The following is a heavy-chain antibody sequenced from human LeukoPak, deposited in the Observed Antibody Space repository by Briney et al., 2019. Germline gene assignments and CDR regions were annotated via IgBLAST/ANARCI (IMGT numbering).Heavy chain of an antibody. D-gene: IGHD5-18*01. CDR2: ISSSSSYI. V-gene: IGHV3-21*01. CDR3: ARDVDTAIPPGLYY. J-gene: IGHJ4*02. CDR1: GFTFSSYS. Sequence: GGSLRLSCAASGFTFSSYSMNWVRQAPGKGLEWVSSISSSSSYIHYADSVKGRFTISRDNAKNSLYLQMNSLRAEDTAVYYCARDVDTAIPPGLYYWGQGTLVTVSS.